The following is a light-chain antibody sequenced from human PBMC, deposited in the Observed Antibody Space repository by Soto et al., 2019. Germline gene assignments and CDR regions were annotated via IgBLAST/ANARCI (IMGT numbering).Light chain of an antibody. Sequence: EIVLTQSPATLSLSPGDRATLSCRASQSVSTYFAWYQQKPGQPPRLLIYDASNRATGIPARFSGSGSGTDFTLTISSLEPEDFAVYYCQQSSNWPLTFGQGTKVDIK. J-gene: IGKJ1*01. CDR3: QQSSNWPLT. V-gene: IGKV3-11*01. CDR2: DAS. CDR1: QSVSTY.